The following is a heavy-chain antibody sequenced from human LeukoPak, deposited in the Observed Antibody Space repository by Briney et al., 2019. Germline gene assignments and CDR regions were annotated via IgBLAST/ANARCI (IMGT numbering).Heavy chain of an antibody. CDR2: IKGDGSET. V-gene: IGHV3-7*01. D-gene: IGHD1-26*01. CDR3: TRDDFSGSYCD. J-gene: IGHJ4*02. CDR1: GFIFSNNW. Sequence: GGSLRLSCAASGFIFSNNWMSWVRQAPGKGLEWVANIKGDGSETYYVDSEKGRFTISRDNTRNSLYLQMDSLRADDTATYYCTRDDFSGSYCDWGQGTLVTVSS.